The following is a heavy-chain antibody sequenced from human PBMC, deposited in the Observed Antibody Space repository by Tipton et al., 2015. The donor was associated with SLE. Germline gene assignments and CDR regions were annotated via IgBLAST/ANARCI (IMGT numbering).Heavy chain of an antibody. D-gene: IGHD2-15*01. CDR3: AKARRVAVPGHNYFYMDV. V-gene: IGHV1-2*02. Sequence: QLVQSGAEVKKPGASVRVSCKASGYAFTEDYLHWVRLAPGQGLEWMGWVNPNSGGRNLAQKFQGRVTMTRDTSITTVFMELGGLTSDDTGIYFCAKARRVAVPGHNYFYMDVWGNGTPVTVSS. CDR2: VNPNSGGR. J-gene: IGHJ6*03. CDR1: GYAFTEDY.